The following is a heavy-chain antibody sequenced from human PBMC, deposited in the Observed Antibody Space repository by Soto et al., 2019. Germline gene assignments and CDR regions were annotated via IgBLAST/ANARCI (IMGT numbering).Heavy chain of an antibody. CDR1: GFTFSSYG. V-gene: IGHV3-33*01. CDR2: IWYDGSNK. J-gene: IGHJ3*02. CDR3: ARDNDPGLQLWDAFDI. Sequence: LRLSCAASGFTFSSYGMHWVRQAPGKGLEWVAVIWYDGSNKYYADSVKGRFTISRDNSKNTLYLQMNSLRAEDTAVYYCARDNDPGLQLWDAFDIWGQGTMVTVSS. D-gene: IGHD5-18*01.